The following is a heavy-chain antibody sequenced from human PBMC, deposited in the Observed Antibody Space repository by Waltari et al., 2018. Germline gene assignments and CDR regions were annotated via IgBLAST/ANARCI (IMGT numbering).Heavy chain of an antibody. CDR3: AKAGGSFAFDY. J-gene: IGHJ4*02. Sequence: QVQLVESGGGVVQPGRSLRLSCAASGFTFSSYGMHWVRQAPGKGLEWVAVIWYDGSNKYYADSVKGRFTISRDNSKNTLYLQMNSLRAEDTAMYYCAKAGGSFAFDYWGQGTLVTVSS. CDR1: GFTFSSYG. V-gene: IGHV3-30*18. CDR2: IWYDGSNK. D-gene: IGHD1-26*01.